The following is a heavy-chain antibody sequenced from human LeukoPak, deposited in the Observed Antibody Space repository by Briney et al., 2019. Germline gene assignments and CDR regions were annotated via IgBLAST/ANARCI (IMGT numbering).Heavy chain of an antibody. CDR3: AKEVGSHPGLWDY. D-gene: IGHD1-26*01. Sequence: GGTLRLSCAASGFTFSNYGMSWVRQAPGKGLEWVSAISGSGDSTYYADSVKGRFTISRDNAKNTLYLQMNSLRAEDTAVYYCAKEVGSHPGLWDYWGQGTLVAVSS. J-gene: IGHJ4*02. V-gene: IGHV3-23*01. CDR2: ISGSGDST. CDR1: GFTFSNYG.